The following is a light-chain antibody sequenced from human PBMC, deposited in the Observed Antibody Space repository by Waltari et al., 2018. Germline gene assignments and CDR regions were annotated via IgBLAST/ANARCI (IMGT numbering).Light chain of an antibody. CDR2: DVN. V-gene: IGLV2-11*01. J-gene: IGLJ2*01. Sequence: SELTQDPAVSVALGQSVTISCTGTSSDIGAFDFVSWYQQYPGPAPKLMFYDVNKRPPGVPDRFAASKSGNTASLTISGLLNEDEADYYCCSYAGADTSVLFGGGTTVTVL. CDR1: SSDIGAFDF. CDR3: CSYAGADTSVL.